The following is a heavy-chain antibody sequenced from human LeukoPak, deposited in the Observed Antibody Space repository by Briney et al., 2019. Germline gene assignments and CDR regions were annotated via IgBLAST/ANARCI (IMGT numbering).Heavy chain of an antibody. D-gene: IGHD3-10*01. CDR2: IDAGGGDT. CDR1: GFSFSSYA. Sequence: GGSLRLSCAASGFSFSSYAMTWVRQAPGKGLEWVSSIDAGGGDTYHSDSVKGRFTISRDNSMNTLYLQMNSLRADDTAVYYCGRPTKYWRVRGNGVDVWGQGTTVTVSS. CDR3: GRPTKYWRVRGNGVDV. J-gene: IGHJ6*02. V-gene: IGHV3-23*01.